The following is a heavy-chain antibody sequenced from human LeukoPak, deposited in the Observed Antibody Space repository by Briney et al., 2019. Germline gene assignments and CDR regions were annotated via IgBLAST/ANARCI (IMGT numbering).Heavy chain of an antibody. CDR2: ISNNGGAT. D-gene: IGHD2-15*01. CDR1: GFTFTNYP. CDR3: ARALGSGRRHDAFDI. J-gene: IGHJ3*02. V-gene: IGHV3-64*01. Sequence: AGGSLRLSCAASGFTFTNYPMHWVRQAPGKGLEYVSAISNNGGATYYANSVEDRFTISRDNSKNTLYLQMGSLRAEDMAVYYCARALGSGRRHDAFDIWGQGTVVTVSS.